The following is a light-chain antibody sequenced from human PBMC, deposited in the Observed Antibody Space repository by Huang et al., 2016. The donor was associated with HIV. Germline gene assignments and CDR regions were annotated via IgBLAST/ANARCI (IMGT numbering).Light chain of an antibody. V-gene: IGKV4-1*01. CDR2: CAS. CDR1: QSVLSPSNNRNH. CDR3: QQYYSIPG. J-gene: IGKJ1*01. Sequence: DIVMTQSPDSLAVSLGERATITCVSSQSVLSPSNNRNHLAWYQQKPRQPPKLLIYCASARESGVPARFRGSGSATDFTLTIDNLQAEDVALYFCQQYYSIPGFGQGTYVEV.